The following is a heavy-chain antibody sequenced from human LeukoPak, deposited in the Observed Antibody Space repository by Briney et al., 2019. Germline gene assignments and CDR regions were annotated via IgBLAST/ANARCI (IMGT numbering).Heavy chain of an antibody. Sequence: GGSLRLSCAASGFTFSSYAMSWVRRAPGKGLEWVSAISGSGGSTYYADSVKGRFTISRDNSKNTLYLQMNSLRAEDTAVYYCAKDSCYYDSSGYYYDYWGQGTLVTVSS. CDR3: AKDSCYYDSSGYYYDY. J-gene: IGHJ4*02. CDR2: ISGSGGST. CDR1: GFTFSSYA. D-gene: IGHD3-22*01. V-gene: IGHV3-23*01.